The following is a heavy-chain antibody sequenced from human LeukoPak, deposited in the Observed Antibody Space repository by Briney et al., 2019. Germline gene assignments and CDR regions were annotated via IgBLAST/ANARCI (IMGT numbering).Heavy chain of an antibody. CDR3: ARGRRDTAMVED. J-gene: IGHJ4*02. V-gene: IGHV4-59*12. Sequence: PSETLSLTCSVSGGSISGYYWSWIRQPPGKGLEWIGYIHYSGSTHYNPSLKSRVTISVDTSKNQFSLKLSSVTAADTAVYYCARGRRDTAMVEDWGQGTLVTVSS. D-gene: IGHD5-18*01. CDR1: GGSISGYY. CDR2: IHYSGST.